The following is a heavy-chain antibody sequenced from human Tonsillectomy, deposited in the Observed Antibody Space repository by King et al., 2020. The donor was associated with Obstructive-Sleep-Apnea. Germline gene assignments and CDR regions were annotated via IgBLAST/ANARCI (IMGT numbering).Heavy chain of an antibody. CDR3: ARWGHFDY. J-gene: IGHJ4*02. D-gene: IGHD7-27*01. Sequence: TLKESGPTLVKPTQTLTLTCTLSGFSLSTSGGGVGWVRQSPGKALEWLALLYLGDDKRYHPSLKSRLTITKDTSKNQVVLTMTNMDPVDTATYYCARWGHFDYWGQGTLVTVSS. CDR2: LYLGDDK. CDR1: GFSLSTSGGG. V-gene: IGHV2-5*02.